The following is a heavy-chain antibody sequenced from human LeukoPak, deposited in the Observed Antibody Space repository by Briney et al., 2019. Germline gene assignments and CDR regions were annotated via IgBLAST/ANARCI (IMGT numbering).Heavy chain of an antibody. Sequence: ASVKVSCEASGSTFTAYYIYWVRQAPGQGLEWMGWINPNSGVTNYAQSFQGRVTMTRDTSISATYMELSRLRSDDTAVYYCARDQGDYYFDYWGQGTLVTVSS. V-gene: IGHV1-2*02. J-gene: IGHJ4*02. CDR3: ARDQGDYYFDY. CDR1: GSTFTAYY. CDR2: INPNSGVT. D-gene: IGHD2-21*02.